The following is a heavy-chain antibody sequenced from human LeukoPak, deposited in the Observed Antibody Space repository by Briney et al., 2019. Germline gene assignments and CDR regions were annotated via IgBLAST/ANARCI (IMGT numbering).Heavy chain of an antibody. J-gene: IGHJ4*02. V-gene: IGHV3-7*04. Sequence: PGGSLALSCAASGFTFSSYWMTWVRQAPGKGLEWVANIKQDGSVKYYVDSVKGRFTISRDNAKNSVYLQMNGLRGEDTAVYYCARGHYYFDYWGQGTLVTVSA. CDR3: ARGHYYFDY. CDR1: GFTFSSYW. CDR2: IKQDGSVK.